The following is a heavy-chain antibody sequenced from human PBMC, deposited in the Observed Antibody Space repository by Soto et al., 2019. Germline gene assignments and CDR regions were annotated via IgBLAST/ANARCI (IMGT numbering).Heavy chain of an antibody. CDR2: IKQDGSEK. CDR3: ARDGRGLLQWLPDYYYYGMDV. D-gene: IGHD6-19*01. V-gene: IGHV3-7*03. CDR1: GFTFSSYW. Sequence: GGSLRLSXAASGFTFSSYWMSWVRQAPGKGLEWVANIKQDGSEKYYVDSVKGRFTISRDNAKNSLYLQMNSLRAEDTAVYYCARDGRGLLQWLPDYYYYGMDVWGQGTTVTVSS. J-gene: IGHJ6*02.